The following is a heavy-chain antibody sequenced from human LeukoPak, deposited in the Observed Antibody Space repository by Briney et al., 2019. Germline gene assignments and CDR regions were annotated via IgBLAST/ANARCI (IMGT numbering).Heavy chain of an antibody. J-gene: IGHJ5*02. V-gene: IGHV4-30-2*01. CDR3: ARLGKKYQLGDWFDP. CDR1: GGSISSGGYS. Sequence: SETLSLTCAVSGGSISSGGYSWSWIRQPPGKGLEWIGYIYHSGSTYYNPSLKSRVTISVDTSKNQFSLKLSSVTAADTAVYYCARLGKKYQLGDWFDPWGQGTLVTVSS. CDR2: IYHSGST. D-gene: IGHD2-2*01.